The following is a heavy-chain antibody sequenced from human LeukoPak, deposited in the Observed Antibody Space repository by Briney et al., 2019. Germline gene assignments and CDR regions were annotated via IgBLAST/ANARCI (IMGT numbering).Heavy chain of an antibody. CDR1: GFTFSSYS. V-gene: IGHV3-21*04. CDR2: ISSSSSSYI. CDR3: AKDQRSIAVAGYFDY. J-gene: IGHJ4*02. Sequence: GGSLRPSCAASGFTFSSYSMNWVRQAPGKGLEWVSSISSSSSSYIYYADSVKGRFTISRDNAKNSLYLQMNSLRAEDTAIYYCAKDQRSIAVAGYFDYWGQGTLVTVSS. D-gene: IGHD6-19*01.